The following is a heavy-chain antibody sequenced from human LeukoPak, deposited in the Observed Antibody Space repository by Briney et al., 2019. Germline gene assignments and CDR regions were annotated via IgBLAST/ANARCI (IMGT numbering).Heavy chain of an antibody. V-gene: IGHV3-30-3*01. J-gene: IGHJ3*02. CDR2: ISYDGSNK. CDR1: GFTFSSYA. Sequence: PARSLSLSCAASGFTFSSYAMHWVCQAPGKGLEWVAVISYDGSNKYYADSVKGRFTISRDNSKNHLYLQMNSLRAEDTAVYYCARGHDVWEIGAQGTRVTVSS. CDR3: ARGHDVWEI.